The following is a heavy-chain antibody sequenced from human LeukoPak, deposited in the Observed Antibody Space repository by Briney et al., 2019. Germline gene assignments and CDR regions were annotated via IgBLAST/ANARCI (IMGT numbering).Heavy chain of an antibody. J-gene: IGHJ4*02. Sequence: SGGSLRLSCVGSGFTFRSHAMSWVRQAPEKGLEFVSGIYENGGTTYYADSVKGRFSISRDNSKNTLYLQMDSLRGEDTAVYYCAKDFRIGYSAHFDYWGQGALVTVS. CDR3: AKDFRIGYSAHFDY. D-gene: IGHD2-21*01. V-gene: IGHV3-23*01. CDR1: GFTFRSHA. CDR2: IYENGGTT.